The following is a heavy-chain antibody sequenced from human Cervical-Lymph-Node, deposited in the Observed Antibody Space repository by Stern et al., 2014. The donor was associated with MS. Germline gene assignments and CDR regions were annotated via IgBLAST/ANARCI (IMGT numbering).Heavy chain of an antibody. Sequence: DQLVESGGGVVQPGRSLRLSCAASGFIFSNYNIHWVRQAPDKGLEWVAVIWYDGSNEAYADSVKGRFTVSRDSSKNTVYLQMNSLRPEDTALYYCARTSTVVSPVFWFFDLWGRGTLVTVSS. D-gene: IGHD4-23*01. V-gene: IGHV3-33*01. J-gene: IGHJ2*01. CDR1: GFIFSNYN. CDR3: ARTSTVVSPVFWFFDL. CDR2: IWYDGSNE.